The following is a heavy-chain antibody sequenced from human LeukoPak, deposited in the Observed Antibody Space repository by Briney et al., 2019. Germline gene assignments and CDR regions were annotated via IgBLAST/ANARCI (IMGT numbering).Heavy chain of an antibody. J-gene: IGHJ6*02. Sequence: ASGTLSLTCAVSGGSISSSNWWSWVRQPPGKGLEWIGEIYHSGSTNYNPSLKSRVTISVDKSKNQFSLKLSSVTAADTAVYYCARVDFSGYHPYYYYGMDVWGQGTTVTVSS. CDR3: ARVDFSGYHPYYYYGMDV. CDR1: GGSISSSNW. V-gene: IGHV4-4*02. CDR2: IYHSGST. D-gene: IGHD5-12*01.